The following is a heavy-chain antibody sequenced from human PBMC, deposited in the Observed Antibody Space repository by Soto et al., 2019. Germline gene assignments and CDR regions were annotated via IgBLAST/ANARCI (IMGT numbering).Heavy chain of an antibody. CDR1: GGSISSSSYY. CDR2: IYYSGST. Sequence: PSETLSLTCTVSGGSISSSSYYWGWIRQPPGKGLEWIGSIYYSGSTYYNPSLKSRVTISVDTSKNQFSLKLSSVTAADTAVYYCPRQFGYSGYARFDPWGQGTLVTVSS. V-gene: IGHV4-39*01. D-gene: IGHD5-12*01. CDR3: PRQFGYSGYARFDP. J-gene: IGHJ5*02.